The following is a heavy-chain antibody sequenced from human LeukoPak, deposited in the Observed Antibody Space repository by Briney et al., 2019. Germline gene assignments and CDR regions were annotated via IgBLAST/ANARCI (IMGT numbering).Heavy chain of an antibody. CDR1: GGSISSYY. J-gene: IGHJ4*02. CDR3: ATTLPGNYGSGSYTFDY. V-gene: IGHV4-4*07. CDR2: IYTSGST. D-gene: IGHD3-10*01. Sequence: SETLSLTCTVSGGSISSYYWSWIRQPAGKGLEWIGRIYTSGSTNYNPPLKSRVTMPVDTSKNQFSLKLSSVTAADTAVYYCATTLPGNYGSGSYTFDYWGQGTLVTVSS.